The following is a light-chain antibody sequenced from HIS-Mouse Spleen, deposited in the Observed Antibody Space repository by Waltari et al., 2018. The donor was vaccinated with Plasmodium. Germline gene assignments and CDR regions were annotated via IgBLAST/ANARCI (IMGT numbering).Light chain of an antibody. CDR1: NIGSKS. CDR2: DDS. V-gene: IGLV3-21*02. J-gene: IGLJ2*01. CDR3: QVWDSSSDHPV. Sequence: SYVLTQPPSVSVAPGQTARSTCGGNNIGSKSVHWYQQKPGQAPVLVVYDDSDRPPGIPERFSGSNSGNTATLTISRVEAGDEADYYCQVWDSSSDHPVFGGGTKLTVL.